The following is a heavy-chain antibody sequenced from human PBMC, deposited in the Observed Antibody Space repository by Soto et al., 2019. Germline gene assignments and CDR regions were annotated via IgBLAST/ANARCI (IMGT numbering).Heavy chain of an antibody. CDR2: IYPGDSDT. CDR3: ARQFGYWSSTSCPRGLWFDP. J-gene: IGHJ5*02. V-gene: IGHV5-51*01. CDR1: GYSFTSYW. D-gene: IGHD2-2*01. Sequence: PGESLKISCKGSGYSFTSYWIGWVRQMPGKGLEWMGIIYPGDSDTRYSPSFQGQVTISADKSISTAYLQWSSLKASDTAMYYCARQFGYWSSTSCPRGLWFDPWGQGALITVAS.